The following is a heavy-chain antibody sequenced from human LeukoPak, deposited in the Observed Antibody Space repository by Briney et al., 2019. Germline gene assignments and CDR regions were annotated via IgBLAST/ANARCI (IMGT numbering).Heavy chain of an antibody. V-gene: IGHV4-38-2*01. J-gene: IGHJ5*02. CDR3: ARGRQQLVLSWFDP. D-gene: IGHD6-13*01. Sequence: SETLSLTCAVPGYSISSGYYWGWIRQPPGKGLEWIGSIYHSGSTYYNPSLKSRVTISVDTSKDQFSLKLSSVTAADTAVYYCARGRQQLVLSWFDPWGQGTLVTVSS. CDR1: GYSISSGYY. CDR2: IYHSGST.